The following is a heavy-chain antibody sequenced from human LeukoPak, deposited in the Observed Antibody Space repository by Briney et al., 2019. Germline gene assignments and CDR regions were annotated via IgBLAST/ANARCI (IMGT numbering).Heavy chain of an antibody. CDR1: GFSFSGSA. Sequence: PGGSLRLSCAASGFSFSGSAIHWVRQPSGKGLEWVGRIRSKANNYATVYGASVKGRFTISRDDSKNTTYLQMNSLKTEDTALYYCTAGDPWGQGTLVTVSS. CDR2: IRSKANNYAT. J-gene: IGHJ5*02. V-gene: IGHV3-73*01. CDR3: TAGDP.